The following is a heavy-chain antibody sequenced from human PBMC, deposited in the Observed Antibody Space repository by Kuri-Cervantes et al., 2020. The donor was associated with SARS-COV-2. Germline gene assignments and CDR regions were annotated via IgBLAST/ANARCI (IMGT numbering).Heavy chain of an antibody. V-gene: IGHV3-30*18. D-gene: IGHD6-19*01. J-gene: IGHJ4*02. CDR1: GFTFSSYG. CDR3: VKGKNGWYGVDY. CDR2: ISYDGSNK. Sequence: GESLKISCAASGFTFSSYGMHWVRQAPGKGLEWVAVISYDGSNKYYADSVKGRFTISRDNSKNSLYLQMNSLRPEDTALYYCVKGKNGWYGVDYWGQGTQVTVSS.